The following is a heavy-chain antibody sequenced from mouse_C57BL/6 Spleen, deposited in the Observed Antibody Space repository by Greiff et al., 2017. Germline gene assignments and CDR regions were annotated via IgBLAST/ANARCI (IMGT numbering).Heavy chain of an antibody. CDR3: ARGFAD. CDR1: GYSFTSGYD. CDR2: ISYSGST. V-gene: IGHV3-1*01. Sequence: DVKLQESGPGMVKPSQSLSLSCTATGYSFTSGYDCDWIRNSPGNKLKWMGYISYSGSTNYNPALKSRISITHDTSTNHFFLKLNSVTAEDTATYDCARGFADWGQGTLVTVAA. J-gene: IGHJ3*01.